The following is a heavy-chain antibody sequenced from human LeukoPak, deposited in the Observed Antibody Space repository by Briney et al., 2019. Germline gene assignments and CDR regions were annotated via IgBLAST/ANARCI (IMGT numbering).Heavy chain of an antibody. CDR2: INHSGST. CDR1: GGSFSGYY. J-gene: IGHJ4*02. V-gene: IGHV4-34*01. D-gene: IGHD3-10*01. CDR3: AREIFGSGSYPDF. Sequence: PSETLSLTCAVYGGSFSGYYWSWIRQPPGKGLEWIGEINHSGSTNYNPSLKSRVTIPVDTSKNQFSLKLSSVTAADTAVYYCAREIFGSGSYPDFWGQGTLVTVSS.